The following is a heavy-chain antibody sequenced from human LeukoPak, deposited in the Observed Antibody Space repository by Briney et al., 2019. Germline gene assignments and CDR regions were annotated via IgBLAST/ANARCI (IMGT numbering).Heavy chain of an antibody. CDR3: ARAKVGATGYNWFDP. Sequence: SETLSLTCTVSGYSISSGYYWGWIRQPPGKGLEWIGSIYHSGSTYYNPSLKSRVTISVDTSKSQFSLKLSSVTAADTAVYYCARAKVGATGYNWFDPWGQGTLVTVSS. CDR2: IYHSGST. J-gene: IGHJ5*02. V-gene: IGHV4-38-2*02. D-gene: IGHD1-26*01. CDR1: GYSISSGYY.